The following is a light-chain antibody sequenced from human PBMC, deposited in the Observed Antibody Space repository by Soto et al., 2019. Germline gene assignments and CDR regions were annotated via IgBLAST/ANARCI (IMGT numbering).Light chain of an antibody. Sequence: QSVLTQPASVAGSAGQSITISCTGTSSDVGNYNLVSWYQHHPGKAPKLLIYEGTKRPSGVSSRFSGSKSGNTASLTISGLQAEDETDYYCCSYAGSSTYVFGTGTKVTVL. J-gene: IGLJ1*01. CDR3: CSYAGSSTYV. CDR2: EGT. CDR1: SSDVGNYNL. V-gene: IGLV2-23*01.